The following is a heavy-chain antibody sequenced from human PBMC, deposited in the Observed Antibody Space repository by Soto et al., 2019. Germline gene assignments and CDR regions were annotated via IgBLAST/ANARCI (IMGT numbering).Heavy chain of an antibody. CDR1: GFTFSSYA. Sequence: QVQLVESGGGVVQPGRSLRLSCAASGFTFSSYAMHWVRQAPGKGLEWVAVISYDGSNKYYADSVKGRFTISRDNSKNTLYLQMNSLGAEDTAVYYCARYSSSWYRPLPAYDYWGQGTPVTVSS. CDR2: ISYDGSNK. V-gene: IGHV3-30-3*01. D-gene: IGHD6-13*01. CDR3: ARYSSSWYRPLPAYDY. J-gene: IGHJ4*02.